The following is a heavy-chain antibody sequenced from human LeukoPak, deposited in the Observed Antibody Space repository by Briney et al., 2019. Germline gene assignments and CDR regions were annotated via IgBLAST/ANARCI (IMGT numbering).Heavy chain of an antibody. CDR3: AREGLDY. Sequence: ASVKVSCKASGYTFTNYDINWERQATGQVLEWMGYKKPNSGNSAYAQKFQGRVTITTDACITTAYMELSGLRTENTALYYCAREGLDYWGQGTLVTVSS. J-gene: IGHJ4*02. V-gene: IGHV1-8*01. CDR2: KKPNSGNS. CDR1: GYTFTNYD.